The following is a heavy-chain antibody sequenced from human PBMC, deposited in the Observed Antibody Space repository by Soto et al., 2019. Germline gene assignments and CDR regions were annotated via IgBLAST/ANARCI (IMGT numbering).Heavy chain of an antibody. CDR2: IHPSGDT. CDR3: VRGYCTTTPCSGDFQH. D-gene: IGHD2-8*01. J-gene: IGHJ1*01. V-gene: IGHV1-46*01. CDR1: GYKFTTYF. Sequence: QVQLVQSGAEVKKPGASVKVACKASGYKFTTYFIHWVLQAPGQGLEWMGMIHPSGDTGYGQKFRGRVTMTIDTSTTTAYMELRNLTSEDTAIYFSVRGYCTTTPCSGDFQHWGQGTLVTVSS.